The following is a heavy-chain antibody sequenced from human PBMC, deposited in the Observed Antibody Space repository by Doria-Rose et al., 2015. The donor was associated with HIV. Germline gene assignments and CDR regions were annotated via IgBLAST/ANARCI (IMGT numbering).Heavy chain of an antibody. CDR3: ARTANWNDGRVDS. CDR2: TYIRGST. V-gene: IGHV4-61*02. D-gene: IGHD1-20*01. Sequence: GKGLEWIGRTYIRGSTDYNPSLQSRVAISVDTSKNQFSLEVNSVTAADTAVYYCARTANWNDGRVDSWGQGTSVIVSS. J-gene: IGHJ4*02.